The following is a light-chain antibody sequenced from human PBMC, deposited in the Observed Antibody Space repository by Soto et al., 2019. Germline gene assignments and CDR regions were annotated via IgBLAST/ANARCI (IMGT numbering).Light chain of an antibody. J-gene: IGKJ2*01. CDR3: QQLNSYPYT. Sequence: IPLTQSPSSLSASIGDRVTITCRASQAISSYLAWYHQKPGRAPKLLIYAASTLQSGVPSRFSGNGSGTDFTLTISSLQPEDFATYYCQQLNSYPYTFGQGTKLEIK. CDR1: QAISSY. V-gene: IGKV1-9*01. CDR2: AAS.